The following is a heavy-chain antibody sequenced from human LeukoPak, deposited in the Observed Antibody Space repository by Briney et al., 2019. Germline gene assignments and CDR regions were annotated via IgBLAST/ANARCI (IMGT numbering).Heavy chain of an antibody. J-gene: IGHJ6*04. CDR2: IKEDGSEK. Sequence: GGSLRLSCAASGFTFSTFWMNWVRQAPGKGLEWVANIKEDGSEKYYVDSVKGRFTISRDNAKNSLYLQMNSLRAEDTAVYYCAELGITMIGGVWGKGTTVTISS. CDR1: GFTFSTFW. V-gene: IGHV3-7*01. D-gene: IGHD3-10*02. CDR3: AELGITMIGGV.